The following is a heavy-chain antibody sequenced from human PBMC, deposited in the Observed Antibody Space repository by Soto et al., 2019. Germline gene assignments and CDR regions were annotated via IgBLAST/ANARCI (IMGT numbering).Heavy chain of an antibody. J-gene: IGHJ4*02. Sequence: ASVKVSCKASGYTFTSYGISWVRQAPGQGLEWMGWISAYNGNTNYAQKLQGRVTMTTDTSTSTAYMELRSLRSDDTAVYYCVSSNDYGDNRDYWGQGTLVTVSS. CDR2: ISAYNGNT. D-gene: IGHD4-17*01. V-gene: IGHV1-18*01. CDR3: VSSNDYGDNRDY. CDR1: GYTFTSYG.